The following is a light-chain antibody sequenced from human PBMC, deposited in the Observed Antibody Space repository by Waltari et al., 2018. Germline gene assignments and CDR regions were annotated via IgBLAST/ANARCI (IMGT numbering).Light chain of an antibody. Sequence: EIVLTQSPATLSLSPGERASLSCRASQSVSTYLAWYQQKPGQAPRTLIYDASNRATGIPARFSGSGSGTDFTLIISSLEPEDFAIYYCQQRSNLPPFTFGPGTKVDIK. CDR2: DAS. CDR1: QSVSTY. J-gene: IGKJ3*01. CDR3: QQRSNLPPFT. V-gene: IGKV3-11*01.